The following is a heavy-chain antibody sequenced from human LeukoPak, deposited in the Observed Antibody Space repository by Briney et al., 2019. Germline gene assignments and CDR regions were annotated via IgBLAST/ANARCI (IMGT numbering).Heavy chain of an antibody. CDR3: ARAHIGNDLFIDY. V-gene: IGHV1-2*02. D-gene: IGHD2-21*01. CDR1: GFTFTDEY. J-gene: IGHJ4*02. Sequence: ASVKVSFKSSGFTFTDEYIHWVRQAPGQGLEWMGWINPYSGAINYAQKFQGRVTLTRDTSISTAYMDLSSLKSDDTAVYYCARAHIGNDLFIDYWGQGTLVTVSS. CDR2: INPYSGAI.